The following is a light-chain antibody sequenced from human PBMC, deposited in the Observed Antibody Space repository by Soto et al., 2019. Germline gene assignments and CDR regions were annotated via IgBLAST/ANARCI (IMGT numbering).Light chain of an antibody. J-gene: IGKJ2*01. Sequence: ESVLTQSPGTLSLSPGERATLSCRASQSVTNRYFAWYQQKPGQAPRLLIYGISSRATGIPDRFSASGSGTDFTLPISRLEPEDFVVYYCQQYSSLPHTFGQGTKLEVK. CDR2: GIS. CDR1: QSVTNRY. CDR3: QQYSSLPHT. V-gene: IGKV3-20*01.